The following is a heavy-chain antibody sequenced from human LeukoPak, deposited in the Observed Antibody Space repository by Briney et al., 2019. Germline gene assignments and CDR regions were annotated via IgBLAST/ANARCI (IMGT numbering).Heavy chain of an antibody. J-gene: IGHJ4*02. CDR1: GYTFTSYY. V-gene: IGHV1-46*01. Sequence: ASVKVSCKASGYTFTSYYMHWVRQAPGQGLEWMGIINPSGGSTGYAQKFQGRVTMTRDTSTSTVYMELSSLRSEDTAVYYCARDLVDCYDSSGSTVVDYWGQGTLVTVSS. CDR3: ARDLVDCYDSSGSTVVDY. CDR2: INPSGGST. D-gene: IGHD3-22*01.